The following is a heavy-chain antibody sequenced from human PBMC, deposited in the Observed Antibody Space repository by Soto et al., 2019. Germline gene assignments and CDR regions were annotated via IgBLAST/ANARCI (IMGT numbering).Heavy chain of an antibody. V-gene: IGHV1-69*13. J-gene: IGHJ6*02. CDR3: ASLAAANVPGYYGMNV. D-gene: IGHD2-2*01. Sequence: ASVKVSCKASGGTFSSYAISWVRQAPGQGLEWMGGIIPIFGTANYAQKFQGRVTITADESTSTAYMELSSLRSEDTAVYYCASLAAANVPGYYGMNVWGQGTTVTVSS. CDR1: GGTFSSYA. CDR2: IIPIFGTA.